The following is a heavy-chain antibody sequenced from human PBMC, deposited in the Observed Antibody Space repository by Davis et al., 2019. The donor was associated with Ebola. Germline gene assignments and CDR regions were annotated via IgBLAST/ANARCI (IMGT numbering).Heavy chain of an antibody. V-gene: IGHV4-4*02. CDR3: ARLRMTTVTRKYYFDY. CDR1: GGSISSSNW. J-gene: IGHJ4*02. D-gene: IGHD4-17*01. CDR2: IYHSGST. Sequence: GSLRLSCAVSGGSISSSNWWSWVRQPPGKGLEWIGEIYHSGSTNYNPSLKSRVTISVDTSKNQFSLKLSSVTAAETAVYYCARLRMTTVTRKYYFDYWGQGTLVTVSS.